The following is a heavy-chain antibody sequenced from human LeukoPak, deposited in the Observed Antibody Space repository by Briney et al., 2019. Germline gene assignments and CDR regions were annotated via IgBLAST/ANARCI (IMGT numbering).Heavy chain of an antibody. Sequence: GGSLRLSCAASGFTFDDYTMHWVRQAPGKGLEWVSLISWDGGSTYYADSVKGRFTNSRDNSKNSLYLQMNSLRTEDTALYYCAKDKFSGGSGSYYSGYFDYWGQGTLVTVSS. J-gene: IGHJ4*02. CDR3: AKDKFSGGSGSYYSGYFDY. V-gene: IGHV3-43*01. D-gene: IGHD3-10*01. CDR1: GFTFDDYT. CDR2: ISWDGGST.